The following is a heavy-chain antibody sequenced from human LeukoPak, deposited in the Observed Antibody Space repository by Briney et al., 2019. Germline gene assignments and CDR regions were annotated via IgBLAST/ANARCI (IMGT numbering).Heavy chain of an antibody. Sequence: PSETLSLTCTVSGGTISSYYWSWLRQPPGKGLEWIGYIYYSGSTNYNPSLKSRVTISVDTSKNQFSLKLSSVTAADTAVYYCARTRYSSGWYHFYFDYWGQGTLVTVSS. CDR1: GGTISSYY. J-gene: IGHJ4*02. CDR2: IYYSGST. D-gene: IGHD6-19*01. CDR3: ARTRYSSGWYHFYFDY. V-gene: IGHV4-59*01.